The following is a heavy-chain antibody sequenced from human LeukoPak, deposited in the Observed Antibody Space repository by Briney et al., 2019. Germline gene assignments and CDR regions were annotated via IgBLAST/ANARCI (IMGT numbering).Heavy chain of an antibody. CDR2: ISSSSSYI. D-gene: IGHD6-13*01. V-gene: IGHV3-21*01. CDR1: GFTFSSYS. Sequence: GGSLRLSCAASGFTFSSYSMNWVRQAPGKGLEWVSSISSSSSYIYYADSVKGRFTNSRDNAKNSLYLQMNSLRAEDTAVYYCARDGPVAAAGLDYWGQGTLVSVSS. CDR3: ARDGPVAAAGLDY. J-gene: IGHJ4*02.